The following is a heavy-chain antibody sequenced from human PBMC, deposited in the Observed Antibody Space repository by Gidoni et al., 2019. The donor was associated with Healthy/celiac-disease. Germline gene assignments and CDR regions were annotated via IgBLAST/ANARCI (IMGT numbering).Heavy chain of an antibody. CDR2: FVPEDGET. V-gene: IGHV1-24*01. CDR3: ATVSKKGPAAADDAFDI. Sequence: QVQLVQSGAEVKKPGASVKVSCKVSGYTLTELSMHWVRQAPGKGLEWMGGFVPEDGETIYAQKFQGRVTMTEDTSTDTAYMELSSLRSEDTAVYYCATVSKKGPAAADDAFDIWGQGTMVTVSS. CDR1: GYTLTELS. J-gene: IGHJ3*02. D-gene: IGHD6-13*01.